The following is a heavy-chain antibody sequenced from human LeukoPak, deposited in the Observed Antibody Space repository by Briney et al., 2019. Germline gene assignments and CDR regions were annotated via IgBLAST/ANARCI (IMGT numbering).Heavy chain of an antibody. V-gene: IGHV4-59*01. J-gene: IGHJ3*02. Sequence: PETLSPTCTLAGGSLSSYYWSWIRQPPGKGLEWIGYIYYIGSNNYNTSLKSRVTISVDTSKNQFSLKLSSVTAADTAVYYCARKGVATGYRSRRAFDIWGQGKMVTVSS. CDR3: ARKGVATGYRSRRAFDI. CDR2: IYYIGSN. CDR1: GGSLSSYY. D-gene: IGHD6-13*01.